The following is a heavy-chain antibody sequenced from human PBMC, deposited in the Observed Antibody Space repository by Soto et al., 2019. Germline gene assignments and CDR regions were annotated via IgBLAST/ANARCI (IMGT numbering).Heavy chain of an antibody. D-gene: IGHD3-3*01. CDR2: ISAYNGNT. J-gene: IGHJ4*02. Sequence: ASVKVSCKASGYTFTSYGISWVRQAPGQGLEWMGWISAYNGNTNYAQKLQGRVTMTTDTSTSTAYMELRSLRSDDTAVYYCARAYYDFWSGYTAFDYWGQGTLVTVSS. V-gene: IGHV1-18*01. CDR3: ARAYYDFWSGYTAFDY. CDR1: GYTFTSYG.